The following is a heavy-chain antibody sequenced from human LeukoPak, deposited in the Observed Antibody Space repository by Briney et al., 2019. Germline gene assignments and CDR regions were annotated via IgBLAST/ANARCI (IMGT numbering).Heavy chain of an antibody. D-gene: IGHD2-15*01. CDR3: ARDTRSGGSHCKDY. CDR2: IDHGGST. J-gene: IGHJ4*02. CDR1: GVPFSGYY. Sequence: SETLSLTCAVYGVPFSGYYWSWVRQPPGKGLEWVGEIDHGGSTNYNQSLKSRVTISVDTSKNQFSLKVTSVTAADTAVYYCARDTRSGGSHCKDYWGQGTLVTVSS. V-gene: IGHV4-34*01.